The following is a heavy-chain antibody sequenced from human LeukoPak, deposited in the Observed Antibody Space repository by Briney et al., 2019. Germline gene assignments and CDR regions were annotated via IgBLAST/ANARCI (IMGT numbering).Heavy chain of an antibody. CDR2: VYYSGST. CDR3: ARTQWGSWFDP. V-gene: IGHV4-39*07. Sequence: SETLSLTCTVSGGSISTTNYYWGWIRQSPGKGLEWFGCVYYSGSTYYNPSLKSRVTISADTSQNQFSLKLSSVTAADTAVYYCARTQWGSWFDPWGQGTLVTVSS. CDR1: GGSISTTNYY. J-gene: IGHJ5*02. D-gene: IGHD2-8*01.